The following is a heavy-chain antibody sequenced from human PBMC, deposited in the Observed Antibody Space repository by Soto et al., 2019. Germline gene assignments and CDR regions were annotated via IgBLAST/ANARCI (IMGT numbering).Heavy chain of an antibody. CDR2: TWYDGNSK. V-gene: IGHV3-33*01. CDR3: ARDSSSGEGFDF. D-gene: IGHD7-27*01. CDR1: GFTFSSYG. J-gene: IGHJ4*02. Sequence: QVQLVESGGGVVQPGRSLRLSCAASGFTFSSYGMHWVRQAPGKGLEWMAVTWYDGNSKDYGDSVRGRFTVSRDNSKNTLYLQMDSLRAEDTAVYYCARDSSSGEGFDFWGQGTLVTVSS.